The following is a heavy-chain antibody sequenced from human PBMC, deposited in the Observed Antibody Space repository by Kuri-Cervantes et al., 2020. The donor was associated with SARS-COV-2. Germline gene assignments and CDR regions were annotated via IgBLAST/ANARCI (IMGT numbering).Heavy chain of an antibody. J-gene: IGHJ3*02. CDR2: IYYSGST. D-gene: IGHD3-3*01. V-gene: IGHV4-59*01. CDR1: GFTFGDYA. Sequence: GSLRLSCTASGFTFGDYAMSWVRQAPGKGLEWIGYIYYSGSTNYNPSLKSRVTISVDTSKNQFSLKLSSVTAADTAVYYCARADDFWSGHDAFDIWGQGTMVTVSS. CDR3: ARADDFWSGHDAFDI.